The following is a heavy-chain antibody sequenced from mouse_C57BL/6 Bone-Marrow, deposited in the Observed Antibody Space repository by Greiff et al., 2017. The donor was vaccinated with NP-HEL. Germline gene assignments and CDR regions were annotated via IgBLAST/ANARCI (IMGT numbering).Heavy chain of an antibody. Sequence: QVQLQQSGAELVRPGASVTLSCKASGYTFTDYEMHWVKQTPVHGLAWIGAIDPETGGTAYNQKFKGKAILTADKSSSTAYMELRSLTSEDSAVYYCTKEWLLHLAYWGQGTLVTVSA. V-gene: IGHV1-15*01. J-gene: IGHJ3*01. CDR2: IDPETGGT. CDR1: GYTFTDYE. D-gene: IGHD2-3*01. CDR3: TKEWLLHLAY.